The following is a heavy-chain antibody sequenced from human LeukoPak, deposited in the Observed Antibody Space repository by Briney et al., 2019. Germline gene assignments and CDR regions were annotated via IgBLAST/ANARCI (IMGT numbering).Heavy chain of an antibody. D-gene: IGHD3-10*01. CDR2: INHSGST. J-gene: IGHJ4*02. CDR3: ARGFYDGSGSYPSANYFDY. CDR1: GGSFSGYY. V-gene: IGHV4-34*01. Sequence: PSETLSLTCAVYGGSFSGYYWSWIRQPPGKGLEWIGEINHSGSTNYNPSLKSRVTISVDTSKNQFSLKPSSVTAADTAVYYCARGFYDGSGSYPSANYFDYWGQGTLVTVSS.